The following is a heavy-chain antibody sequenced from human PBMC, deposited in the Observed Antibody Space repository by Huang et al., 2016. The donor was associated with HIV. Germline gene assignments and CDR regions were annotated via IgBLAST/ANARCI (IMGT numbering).Heavy chain of an antibody. Sequence: QVQLVESGGGVVQPGRSLRLSCAASGITFRSYGMHWVRQAPGKGLGWVALISYDGINKYYVDSVKGRFTISRDNSKKSLYLQMNSLRVEDTAVYYCAKEEGYCSGDTCFSDRYFDIWGRGTLVSVSS. CDR1: GITFRSYG. CDR2: ISYDGINK. CDR3: AKEEGYCSGDTCFSDRYFDI. J-gene: IGHJ2*01. D-gene: IGHD2-15*01. V-gene: IGHV3-30*18.